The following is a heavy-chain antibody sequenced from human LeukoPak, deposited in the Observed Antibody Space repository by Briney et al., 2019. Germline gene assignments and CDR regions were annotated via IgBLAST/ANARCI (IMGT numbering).Heavy chain of an antibody. D-gene: IGHD1-1*01. CDR2: ISYAGSNE. CDR1: GFTFSVYG. CDR3: ARMSVGTFEY. Sequence: GGSLRLSCAASGFTFSVYGMHWVRQAPGKRLEWVAVISYAGSNEYYAESVKGRFTISRDNSNNTLFLQMNSLRAEDTAVYFCARMSVGTFEYWGRGTQVTVSS. J-gene: IGHJ4*02. V-gene: IGHV3-30*04.